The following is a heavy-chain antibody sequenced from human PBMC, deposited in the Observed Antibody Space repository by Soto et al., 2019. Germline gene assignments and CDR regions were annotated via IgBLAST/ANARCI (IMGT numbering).Heavy chain of an antibody. Sequence: QVHLVESGGGLVQPGRSLRLSCVASGFTFSNYAMHWVRQAPGKGLEWVAVISYDGNNKYSADSVMGRLTISRDNSKNTLYLQANSLSTEDTAVYYCAKDRESGWQLIYYGIDVWGQGTTVTVSS. V-gene: IGHV3-30-3*02. CDR1: GFTFSNYA. J-gene: IGHJ6*02. CDR3: AKDRESGWQLIYYGIDV. D-gene: IGHD6-19*01. CDR2: ISYDGNNK.